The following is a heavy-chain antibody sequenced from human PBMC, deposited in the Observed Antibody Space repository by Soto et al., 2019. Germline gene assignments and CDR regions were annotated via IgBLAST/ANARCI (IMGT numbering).Heavy chain of an antibody. J-gene: IGHJ4*02. CDR2: ISGSGGST. D-gene: IGHD3-16*01. V-gene: IGHV3-23*01. CDR3: AKDTERSYVNYFDY. Sequence: GESLKISCAASGFTFSSYAMSWVRQAPGKGLEWVSAISGSGGSTYYADSVKGRFTISRDNSKNTLYLQMNSLRAEDTAVYYCAKDTERSYVNYFDYWGQGTLVTVSS. CDR1: GFTFSSYA.